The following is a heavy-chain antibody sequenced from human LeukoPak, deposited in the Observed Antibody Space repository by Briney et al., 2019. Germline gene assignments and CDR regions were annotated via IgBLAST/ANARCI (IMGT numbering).Heavy chain of an antibody. D-gene: IGHD3-10*01. J-gene: IGHJ4*02. CDR1: GFTFDDYA. Sequence: PGESLRLSCAASGFTFDDYAMYWVRQAPGKGLEWVSGISWNSVGIGYADSVRGRFTISRDNARNSLYLQMNSLRAEDTALYYCAKDRLSGIRGVLDHWGQGTLVTVSS. V-gene: IGHV3-9*01. CDR3: AKDRLSGIRGVLDH. CDR2: ISWNSVGI.